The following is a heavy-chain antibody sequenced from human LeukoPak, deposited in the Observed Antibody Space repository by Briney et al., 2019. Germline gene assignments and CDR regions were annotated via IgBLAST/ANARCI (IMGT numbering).Heavy chain of an antibody. V-gene: IGHV4-59*08. D-gene: IGHD7-27*01. CDR3: ARQRKALSWGPLSSQYYFDY. Sequence: SETLSLTCTVSGGSISSYYWSWIRRPPGKGLEWIGYIYYSGSTNYNPSLKSRVTISVDTSKNQFSLKLSSVTAADTAVYYCARQRKALSWGPLSSQYYFDYWGQGTLVTVSS. CDR1: GGSISSYY. J-gene: IGHJ4*02. CDR2: IYYSGST.